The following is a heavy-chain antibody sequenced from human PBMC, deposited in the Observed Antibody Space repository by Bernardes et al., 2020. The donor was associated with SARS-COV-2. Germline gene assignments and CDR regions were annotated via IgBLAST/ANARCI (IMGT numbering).Heavy chain of an antibody. CDR2: ISYDGSNK. Sequence: GGSLRLSCAASGFTFSSYAMHWVRQAPGKGLEWVAVISYDGSNKYYADSVKGRFTISRDNSKNTLYLQMNSLRAEDTAVYYCASLTWTTVTHWGQGTLVTVSS. D-gene: IGHD4-17*01. CDR3: ASLTWTTVTH. CDR1: GFTFSSYA. V-gene: IGHV3-30-3*01. J-gene: IGHJ4*02.